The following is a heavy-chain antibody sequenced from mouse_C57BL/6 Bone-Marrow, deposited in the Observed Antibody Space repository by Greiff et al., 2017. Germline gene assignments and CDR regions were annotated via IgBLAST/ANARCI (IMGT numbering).Heavy chain of an antibody. CDR1: GFTFSSYG. V-gene: IGHV5-6*01. CDR3: ARVITTVVARGYFDY. D-gene: IGHD1-1*01. Sequence: EVMLVESGGDLVKPGGSLKLSCAASGFTFSSYGMSWVRQTPDKRLEWVATISSGGSYTYYPDSGKGRFTISRDNAKNTLYLQMSSLKSEDTAMYYCARVITTVVARGYFDYWGQGTTLTVSS. CDR2: ISSGGSYT. J-gene: IGHJ2*01.